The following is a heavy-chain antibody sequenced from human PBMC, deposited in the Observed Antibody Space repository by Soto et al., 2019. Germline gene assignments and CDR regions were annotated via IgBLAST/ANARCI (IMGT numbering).Heavy chain of an antibody. CDR3: ARSPYLAAAPDV. CDR1: GGSISSSNW. J-gene: IGHJ6*02. D-gene: IGHD6-13*01. CDR2: IYHSGST. Sequence: QVQLQESGPGLVKPSGTLSLTCAVSGGSISSSNWWSWVRQPPGKGLEWIGEIYHSGSTNYNPSLKRRVTISVDKSKNQFSLKLSSVTAADTVVYYCARSPYLAAAPDVWGQGTTVTVSS. V-gene: IGHV4-4*02.